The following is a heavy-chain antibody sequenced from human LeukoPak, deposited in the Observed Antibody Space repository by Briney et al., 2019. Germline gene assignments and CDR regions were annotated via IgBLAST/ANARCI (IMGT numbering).Heavy chain of an antibody. J-gene: IGHJ4*02. CDR1: GFSISSGSYY. Sequence: SETLSLTCTVSGFSISSGSYYWSWIRQPAGKGLEWIVRIYNSGSTNYNPALKSRVTISVDTSKNQFSLKLSSVTAADTAVYYCARDGMRGYSYGLEIDYWGQGTLVTVSS. D-gene: IGHD5-18*01. V-gene: IGHV4-61*02. CDR3: ARDGMRGYSYGLEIDY. CDR2: IYNSGST.